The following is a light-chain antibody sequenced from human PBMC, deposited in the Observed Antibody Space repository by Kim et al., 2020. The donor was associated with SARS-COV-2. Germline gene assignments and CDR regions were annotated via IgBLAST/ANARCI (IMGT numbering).Light chain of an antibody. Sequence: EIVLTQSPGTLSLSPGEKATLSCRASRGVTSNYLAWYQQKPGQAPRLLIYIASSRATGIPDRFSGSGSGTEFTLTISRLEPEDFAVYYYHQYGSPPSTFGQGTRLEIK. CDR2: IAS. V-gene: IGKV3-20*01. CDR1: RGVTSNY. J-gene: IGKJ5*01. CDR3: HQYGSPPST.